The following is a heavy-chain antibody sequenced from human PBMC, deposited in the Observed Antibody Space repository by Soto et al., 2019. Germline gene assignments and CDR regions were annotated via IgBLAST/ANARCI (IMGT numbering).Heavy chain of an antibody. V-gene: IGHV3-53*01. CDR1: GFTVSSNY. CDR3: ARSPAAAATYYFDY. Sequence: GGSLRLSCAASGFTVSSNYMSWVRQAPGKGLEWVSVIYSGGSTYYADSVKGRFTISRDNSKNTLYLQMNSLRAEDTAVYYCARSPAAAATYYFDYWAQGTLVTVSS. J-gene: IGHJ4*02. CDR2: IYSGGST. D-gene: IGHD6-13*01.